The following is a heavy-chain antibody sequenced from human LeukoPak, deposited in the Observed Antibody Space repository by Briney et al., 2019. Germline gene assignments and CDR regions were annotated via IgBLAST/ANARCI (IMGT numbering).Heavy chain of an antibody. J-gene: IGHJ4*02. CDR3: AKDGKDYSGWYDNQDY. V-gene: IGHV3-21*01. Sequence: GGSLRLSCAASGFTFSSYSMNWVRQGPGKGLEWVSSISTSSSYIDYADSVKGRFTISRDNARKSLYLQMNSLRADDTAVYYCAKDGKDYSGWYDNQDYWGQGTLVTVSS. CDR1: GFTFSSYS. D-gene: IGHD6-19*01. CDR2: ISTSSSYI.